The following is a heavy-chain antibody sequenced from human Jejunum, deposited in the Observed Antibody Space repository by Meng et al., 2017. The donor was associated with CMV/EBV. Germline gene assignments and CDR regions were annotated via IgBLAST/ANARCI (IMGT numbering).Heavy chain of an antibody. V-gene: IGHV3-48*03. CDR1: GFSFSNYE. D-gene: IGHD5-12*01. Sequence: ASGFSFSNYEINWVRQAPGKGLEWVSFISSGGGPQDHAESVKGRFTISSGSAKNSLYLQMNGLRIEDTAIYYCARSKVAMGFDLWGQGTLVTVSS. J-gene: IGHJ5*02. CDR3: ARSKVAMGFDL. CDR2: ISSGGGPQ.